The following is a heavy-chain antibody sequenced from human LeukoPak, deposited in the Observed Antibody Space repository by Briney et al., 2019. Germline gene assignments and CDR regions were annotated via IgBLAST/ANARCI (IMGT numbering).Heavy chain of an antibody. CDR3: AKAQGAWYYFDS. J-gene: IGHJ4*02. Sequence: GSLRLSCAASGFTVSGFAMSWVRPAPGKGLEWVSVFTTGANYTYYADSVKGRFTMTRDNSKNTIFLQLNNVRADDTAVYFCAKAQGAWYYFDSWGQGTLVTVSS. CDR2: FTTGANYT. D-gene: IGHD6-13*01. CDR1: GFTVSGFA. V-gene: IGHV3-23*03.